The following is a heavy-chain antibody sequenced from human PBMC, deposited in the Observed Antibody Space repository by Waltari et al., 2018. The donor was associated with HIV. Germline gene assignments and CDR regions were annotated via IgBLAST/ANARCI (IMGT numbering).Heavy chain of an antibody. V-gene: IGHV4-59*01. Sequence: QVQLQESGPGLVKSSETLSLTCIVSGGSITIAYWSWVRQPPGKGLEWIGYIYYNGGTNYNPSLKSRVTISLGASNNQFSLRLSSVTAADTAVYYCANTVGGTFWFDPWGQGTLVTVSS. D-gene: IGHD6-19*01. CDR3: ANTVGGTFWFDP. CDR2: IYYNGGT. J-gene: IGHJ5*02. CDR1: GGSITIAY.